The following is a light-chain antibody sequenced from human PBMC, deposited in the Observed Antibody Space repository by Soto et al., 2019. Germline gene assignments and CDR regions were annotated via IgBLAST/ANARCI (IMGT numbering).Light chain of an antibody. J-gene: IGKJ1*01. CDR1: ESFSSN. Sequence: EIGMTQVPSPLSVSTGERATLSCRASESFSSNLTWYQQKPGRAPRLLMHGASTRATGIPATFSGSEYGTEFTLTISSLQSEDFGVYYCQQSNTFPPTFAQGTKVDI. CDR2: GAS. CDR3: QQSNTFPPT. V-gene: IGKV3-15*01.